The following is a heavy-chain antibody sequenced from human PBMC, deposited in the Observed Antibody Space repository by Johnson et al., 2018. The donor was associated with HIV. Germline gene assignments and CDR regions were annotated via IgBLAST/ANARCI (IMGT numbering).Heavy chain of an antibody. J-gene: IGHJ3*02. CDR3: AKDRITQGIYDAFDI. CDR1: GFTFSACA. CDR2: ISGSARST. Sequence: VQLVESGGGLVQSGGSLRLSCAASGFTFSACAMSWVRQAPGKGLEWVSAISGSARSTYYADSVRGRFTISTDNSKKTLFLQMNSLRVEDTAVYYCAKDRITQGIYDAFDIWGQGTMVTVSS. D-gene: IGHD3-3*02. V-gene: IGHV3-23*04.